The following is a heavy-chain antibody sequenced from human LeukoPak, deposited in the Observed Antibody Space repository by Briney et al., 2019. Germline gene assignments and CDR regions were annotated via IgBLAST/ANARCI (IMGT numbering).Heavy chain of an antibody. CDR3: ARGRKYYPLWSRRGNTVAPRGLDY. CDR2: MNDRGNT. Sequence: ADPLSLPCSLSGRPLCGYYWNCIRHPPGKAVEWFGEMNDRGNTIYNPSLKSRVPMSVNTSQKLFSLRLTSVTPPDTALYYCARGRKYYPLWSRRGNTVAPRGLDYWGQGTLVSVSS. J-gene: IGHJ4*02. CDR1: GRPLCGYY. D-gene: IGHD2/OR15-2a*01. V-gene: IGHV4-34*01.